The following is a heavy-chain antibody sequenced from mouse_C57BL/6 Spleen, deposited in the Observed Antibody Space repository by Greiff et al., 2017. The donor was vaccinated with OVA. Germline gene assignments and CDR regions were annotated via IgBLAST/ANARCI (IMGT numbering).Heavy chain of an antibody. CDR3: ARLFNWYFDY. D-gene: IGHD4-1*02. V-gene: IGHV7-3*01. CDR1: GFTFTDYY. J-gene: IGHJ2*01. CDR2: IRNKANGYTT. Sequence: EVKLMESGGGLVQPGGSLSLSCAASGFTFTDYYMSWVRQPPGKALEWLGFIRNKANGYTTEYSASVKGRFTISRDNSQSILYLQMNALRAEDSATYYCARLFNWYFDYWGQGTTLTVSS.